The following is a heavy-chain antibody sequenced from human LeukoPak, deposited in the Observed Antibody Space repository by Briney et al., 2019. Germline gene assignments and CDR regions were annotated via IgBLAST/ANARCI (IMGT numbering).Heavy chain of an antibody. CDR2: INPNSGGT. J-gene: IGHJ4*02. Sequence: EASVKVSCKASGYSFTGYYMQWVRQAPGQGLERMGWINPNSGGTIYAQNFQGRVTMTRDTSISTAYMELSRLRSDDTAVYYCATSNSSGWHDCWGQGTLVTVSS. D-gene: IGHD6-19*01. V-gene: IGHV1-2*02. CDR1: GYSFTGYY. CDR3: ATSNSSGWHDC.